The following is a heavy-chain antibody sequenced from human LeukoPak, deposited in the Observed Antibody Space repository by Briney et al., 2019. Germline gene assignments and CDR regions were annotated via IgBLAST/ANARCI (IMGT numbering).Heavy chain of an antibody. Sequence: ASVKVSCKASGYSFINFGLSWVRQAPGQGLEWMGWISAYNHNTNYAQKFQGRVTITIDTSTTTVYMELRSLRSDDTAIYYCARDLMYCDTMSCYDGDFDYWGQGTPVTVSS. V-gene: IGHV1-18*01. CDR3: ARDLMYCDTMSCYDGDFDY. J-gene: IGHJ4*02. D-gene: IGHD2-2*01. CDR2: ISAYNHNT. CDR1: GYSFINFG.